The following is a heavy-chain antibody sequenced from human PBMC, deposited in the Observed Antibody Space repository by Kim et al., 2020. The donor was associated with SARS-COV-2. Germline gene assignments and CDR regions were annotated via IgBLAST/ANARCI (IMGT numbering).Heavy chain of an antibody. CDR3: AGLLFDRPFGWFDP. CDR1: GGSINSYY. V-gene: IGHV4-59*01. CDR2: MHYSGSG. D-gene: IGHD3-22*01. J-gene: IGHJ5*02. Sequence: SETLSLTCTISGGSINSYYWGWLRQPPGKGPEWIAYMHYSGSGNQNPSLRSRVTISIDMSKMQFSLNLDSVTAADTAVYYCAGLLFDRPFGWFDPWGQGTLVTVSS.